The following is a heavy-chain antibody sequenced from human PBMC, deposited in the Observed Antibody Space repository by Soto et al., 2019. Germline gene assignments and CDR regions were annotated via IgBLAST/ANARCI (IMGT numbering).Heavy chain of an antibody. CDR2: IKPSGGST. Sequence: QVQLVQSGAEVKKPGASVTVSCKTSGYTFTNYYIHWVRQAPGHGLEWMAIIKPSGGSTIYAQRFQDRVTLTRDTSTSTVNMELSSLRSEDTAVYHCARDLMVRDVLSSPFCPNNYYYYGMDIWGQGTTVTVSS. CDR1: GYTFTNYY. CDR3: ARDLMVRDVLSSPFCPNNYYYYGMDI. D-gene: IGHD3-10*01. J-gene: IGHJ6*02. V-gene: IGHV1-46*01.